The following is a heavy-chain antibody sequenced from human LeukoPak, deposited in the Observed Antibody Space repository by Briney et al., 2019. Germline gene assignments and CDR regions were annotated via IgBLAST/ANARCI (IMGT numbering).Heavy chain of an antibody. CDR2: IKQDESEK. J-gene: IGHJ6*03. D-gene: IGHD1-14*01. V-gene: IGHV3-7*01. CDR3: AKQYRVLDYFYYYMDV. Sequence: PGGSLRLSCAASGFTFSSYWMSWVRQAPGKGLEWVANIKQDESEKYYVDSVKGRFTISRDNSKNTLFLHMNNLRAEDTAIYYCAKQYRVLDYFYYYMDVWGKGTTVTVSS. CDR1: GFTFSSYW.